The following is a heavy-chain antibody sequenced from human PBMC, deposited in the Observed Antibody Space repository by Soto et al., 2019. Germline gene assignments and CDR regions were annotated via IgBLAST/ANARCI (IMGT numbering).Heavy chain of an antibody. V-gene: IGHV1-3*01. CDR2: HHGYNRQT. CDR3: AGAHDRAGLCT. Sequence: VASVEVSCKASENPFRTYLVHWVPQVHGQGLEWMGWHHGYNRQTEYSQKFQGRVTITRDTSAKTAYLELRSLTTDATAFYYCAGAHDRAGLCTWGQGTLVTVSS. D-gene: IGHD1-1*01. J-gene: IGHJ5*02. CDR1: ENPFRTYL.